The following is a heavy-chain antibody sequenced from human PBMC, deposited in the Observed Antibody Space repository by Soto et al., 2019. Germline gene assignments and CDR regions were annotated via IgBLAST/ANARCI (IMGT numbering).Heavy chain of an antibody. V-gene: IGHV1-18*01. D-gene: IGHD2-15*01. Sequence: QGQLVQSGAEMKKPGASVKVSCKAPGYIFTNYGISWVRQAPGQGLECMGWISAYNGDTKYGQKFHGRVTMTTDRSTITAYMELRSLRSDDTAVYYCARGGGGRGGWFDPWGQGTLVTVSS. CDR1: GYIFTNYG. CDR2: ISAYNGDT. CDR3: ARGGGGRGGWFDP. J-gene: IGHJ5*02.